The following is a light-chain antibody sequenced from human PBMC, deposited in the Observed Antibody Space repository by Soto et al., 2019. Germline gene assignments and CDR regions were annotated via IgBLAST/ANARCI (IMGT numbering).Light chain of an antibody. CDR1: SSNIGNNL. J-gene: IGLJ2*01. V-gene: IGLV1-44*01. Sequence: QSVLTQPPSASATPGQRVTISCSGNSSNIGNNLVNWYQQPPGTAPKLLMHSNDQRPSGVPNRFSASKSGTSASLAISGLQSEDEADYYCAAWDDSLSGVLFGGGTKVTVL. CDR2: SND. CDR3: AAWDDSLSGVL.